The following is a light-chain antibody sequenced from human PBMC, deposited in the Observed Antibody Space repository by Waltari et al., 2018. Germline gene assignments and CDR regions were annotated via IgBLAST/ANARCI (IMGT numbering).Light chain of an antibody. CDR1: QSLLHSNGFHY. CDR3: MRTLQSGT. Sequence: DIVMTQSPLSLPVTPGDPASISCRPSQSLLHSNGFHYFDWYLQKPGQSPQPLIYLAFSRASGVPVRVSGSGSGTDFTRKISRVEAVDVGVYYCMRTLQSGTFGQETKVEI. V-gene: IGKV2-28*01. CDR2: LAF. J-gene: IGKJ1*01.